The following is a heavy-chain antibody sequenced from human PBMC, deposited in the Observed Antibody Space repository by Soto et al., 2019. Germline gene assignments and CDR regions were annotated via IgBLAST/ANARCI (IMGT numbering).Heavy chain of an antibody. Sequence: ASVEVSCKASGYTFTSYYMHWVRQAPGQGLEWMGIINPSGGSTSYAQKFQGRVTMTRDTSTSTVYMELSSLRSEDTAVYYCARGLGIGGYPLPTLWDYFDYYRQLTLFTTSS. D-gene: IGHD2-2*01. CDR3: ARGLGIGGYPLPTLWDYFDY. J-gene: IGHJ4*02. CDR1: GYTFTSYY. V-gene: IGHV1-46*01. CDR2: INPSGGST.